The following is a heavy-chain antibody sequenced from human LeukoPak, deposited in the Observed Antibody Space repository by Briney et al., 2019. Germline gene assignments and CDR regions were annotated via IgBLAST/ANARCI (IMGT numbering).Heavy chain of an antibody. CDR3: ASDYYVSGSYYRLFY. Sequence: PGGSLRLSWGASGFTFGTYWMHWVRQATGKGLVWVSGINSDGGTTTYADSVKGRFTISRDNAKNTLYLQMNNLRAEDTAIYYCASDYYVSGSYYRLFYWGQGTLVTVSS. V-gene: IGHV3-74*01. D-gene: IGHD3-10*01. CDR1: GFTFGTYW. J-gene: IGHJ4*02. CDR2: INSDGGTT.